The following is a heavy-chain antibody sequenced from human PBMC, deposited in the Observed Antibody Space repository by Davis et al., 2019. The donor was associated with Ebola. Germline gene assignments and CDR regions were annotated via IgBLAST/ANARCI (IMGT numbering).Heavy chain of an antibody. J-gene: IGHJ4*02. CDR3: AIPDCSGANCYSVYIKN. CDR2: IWYDGSRK. D-gene: IGHD2-15*01. Sequence: PGGSLRLSCAASGFNFRSYGMHWVRQAPDKGLEWVAVIWYDGSRKYCGDSVKGRFTISRDNSNNLLYLQMNSLRAEDTAVYYCAIPDCSGANCYSVYIKNWGQGTLVTVSS. V-gene: IGHV3-33*01. CDR1: GFNFRSYG.